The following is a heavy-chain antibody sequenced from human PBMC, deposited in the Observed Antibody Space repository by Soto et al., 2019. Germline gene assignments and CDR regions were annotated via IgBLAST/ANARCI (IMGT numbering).Heavy chain of an antibody. CDR2: ISYDGSIT. D-gene: IGHD3-16*01. V-gene: IGHV3-30*03. Sequence: QVQLVESGGGVVQPGRSLRLSCAASGFTFSTYGMHWVRQAPGTGLEWVAVISYDGSITHYPDSLKGRFTISRDNSKNTLSLQVYSLSAEETAVYYCATDLFKAPDFTATHDYWGQGTLVTVSS. J-gene: IGHJ4*02. CDR1: GFTFSTYG. CDR3: ATDLFKAPDFTATHDY.